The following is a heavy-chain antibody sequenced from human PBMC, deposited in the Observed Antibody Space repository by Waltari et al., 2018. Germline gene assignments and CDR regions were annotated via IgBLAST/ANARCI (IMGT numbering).Heavy chain of an antibody. CDR3: AGVDTALDDKGDSFEI. J-gene: IGHJ3*02. D-gene: IGHD5-18*01. V-gene: IGHV4-39*01. CDR1: GASITRSTYY. CDR2: IYNSGDT. Sequence: QLQLQESGPGLVKPSETLSRSCTVSGASITRSTYYWARIRQPPGKGLEWIGNIYNSGDTYYTRSLKSRVTISVDTSKNQLSMRLASATAADTAVYFCAGVDTALDDKGDSFEIWGQGTMVTVSS.